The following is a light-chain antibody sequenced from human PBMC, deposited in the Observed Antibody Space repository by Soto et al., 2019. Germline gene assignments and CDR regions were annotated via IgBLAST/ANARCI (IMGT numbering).Light chain of an antibody. J-gene: IGKJ1*01. Sequence: DIVMTQSPDSLAVSLGERATINCKSSQTVLDSSNNKDYLTWYQQKPGQPPKLLIYWASTREFGVPDRFSGSGSGTDFTLTISSLQAEDVALYYCQQYNDYSAWTFGQGTKVEIK. CDR2: WAS. CDR3: QQYNDYSAWT. CDR1: QTVLDSSNNKDY. V-gene: IGKV4-1*01.